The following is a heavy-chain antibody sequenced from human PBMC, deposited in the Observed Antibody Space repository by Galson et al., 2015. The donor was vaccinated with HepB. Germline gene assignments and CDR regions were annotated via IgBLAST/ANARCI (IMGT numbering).Heavy chain of an antibody. Sequence: SLRLSCAASGFSIRSHYMNWVRQAPGKGLEWVSLIHGGNNGYYAESVKGRFTMSRDDSINTLYLQMNSLRVEDTAVYYCAQLGTGYWGQGTPVTVSS. J-gene: IGHJ4*02. D-gene: IGHD6-13*01. CDR1: GFSIRSHY. CDR3: AQLGTGY. V-gene: IGHV3-53*01. CDR2: IHGGNNG.